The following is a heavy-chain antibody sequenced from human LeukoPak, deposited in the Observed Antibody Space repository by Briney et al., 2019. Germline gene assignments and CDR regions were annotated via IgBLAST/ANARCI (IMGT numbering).Heavy chain of an antibody. Sequence: SETLSLTCTVSGDSISNYYWSWIRQPAGKGLEWIGRIHPSGSTNYNPSLKSRVTLSVDTSKNQFSLKLSSVTAADTAVYYCSTLRGSSGWYDYWGQGTLVTVSS. CDR2: IHPSGST. D-gene: IGHD6-19*01. CDR3: STLRGSSGWYDY. CDR1: GDSISNYY. J-gene: IGHJ4*02. V-gene: IGHV4-4*07.